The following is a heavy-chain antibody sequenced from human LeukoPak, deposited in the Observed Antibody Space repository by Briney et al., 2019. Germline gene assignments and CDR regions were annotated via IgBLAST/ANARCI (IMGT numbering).Heavy chain of an antibody. CDR3: AKMSSSSNWFDP. J-gene: IGHJ5*02. CDR1: GGSMSSGGYS. Sequence: PSETLSLTCAVFGGSMSSGGYSWSWIRQPPGKGLEFIGYIYHSGTTYYHPSLKSRLTISVDRSENQLSLKLTSVTAADTAVYYCAKMSSSSNWFDPWGQGTLVTVSS. CDR2: IYHSGTT. D-gene: IGHD6-6*01. V-gene: IGHV4-30-2*01.